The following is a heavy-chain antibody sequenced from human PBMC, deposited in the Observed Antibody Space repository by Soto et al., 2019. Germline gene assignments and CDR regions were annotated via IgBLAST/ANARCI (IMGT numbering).Heavy chain of an antibody. CDR2: TIPIFGTA. CDR3: GRDYSGGSGSTEQGYYYGMDV. D-gene: IGHD3-10*01. J-gene: IGHJ6*02. Sequence: QVQLVQSGAEVKKPGSSVKVSCKASGGTFSSYAISWVRQAPGQGLEWMGGTIPIFGTANYAQKFQGRVTITADEAAXXAXMXXSSLRSEDTAVYSCGRDYSGGSGSTEQGYYYGMDVWGQGTTVTVSS. CDR1: GGTFSSYA. V-gene: IGHV1-69*12.